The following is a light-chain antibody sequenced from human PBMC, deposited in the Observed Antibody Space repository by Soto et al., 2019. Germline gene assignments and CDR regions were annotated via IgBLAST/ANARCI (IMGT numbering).Light chain of an antibody. CDR2: DAS. Sequence: EIVLTQSPATLSLSPGERATLSCRASQSVSSSYLAWYQQKPGLAPRLLIYDASSRATGIPDRFSGSGSGTDFTLTIRRLEPEDFAVYYCQHYGSSPYTFGQGTKLEIK. J-gene: IGKJ2*01. CDR1: QSVSSSY. V-gene: IGKV3D-20*01. CDR3: QHYGSSPYT.